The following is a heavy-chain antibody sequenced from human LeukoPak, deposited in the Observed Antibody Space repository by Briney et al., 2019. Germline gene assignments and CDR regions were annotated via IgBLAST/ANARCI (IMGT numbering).Heavy chain of an antibody. J-gene: IGHJ3*02. Sequence: SETLSLTCTVSGGSISTYCWSWIRQPAGKGLEWIGRIYTSGSTNYNPSLKSRVTMSVDTSKKHFSLKLSSVTAADTAVYYCARVLADGYNSRKDAFDIWGQGTMVTVSS. V-gene: IGHV4-4*07. D-gene: IGHD5-24*01. CDR2: IYTSGST. CDR3: ARVLADGYNSRKDAFDI. CDR1: GGSISTYC.